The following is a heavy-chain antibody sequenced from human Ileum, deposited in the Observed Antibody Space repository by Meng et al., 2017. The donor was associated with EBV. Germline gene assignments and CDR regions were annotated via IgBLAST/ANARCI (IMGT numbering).Heavy chain of an antibody. J-gene: IGHJ4*02. D-gene: IGHD2-8*01. V-gene: IGHV4-4*02. CDR1: GDSITNNNW. Sequence: VKLRESVPGFVKSSGTLALTCGVSGDSITNNNWWTWVRQPPGKGLEWIGEIYHSGRTNYNPSLQSRATISVDMSKKQFSLKLRSVTAADTAVYYCARTGVGLAFDYWGLGTLVTVSS. CDR2: IYHSGRT. CDR3: ARTGVGLAFDY.